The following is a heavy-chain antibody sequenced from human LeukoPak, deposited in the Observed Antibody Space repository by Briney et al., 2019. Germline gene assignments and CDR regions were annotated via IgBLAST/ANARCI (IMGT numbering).Heavy chain of an antibody. J-gene: IGHJ4*02. Sequence: GGSLRLSCAASGFKFSDYPMHWVRQTPDKGLGWLAVISYDGSKQYYAESVKGRFTISRDNSNNTLFLQMNSLRPEDTAVYYCARVPTTIRLLDYWGQGTLVTVSS. V-gene: IGHV3-30*04. CDR2: ISYDGSKQ. CDR1: GFKFSDYP. D-gene: IGHD5-12*01. CDR3: ARVPTTIRLLDY.